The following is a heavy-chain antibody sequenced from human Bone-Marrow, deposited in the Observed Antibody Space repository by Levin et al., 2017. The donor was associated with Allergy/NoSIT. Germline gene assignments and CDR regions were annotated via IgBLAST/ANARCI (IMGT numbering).Heavy chain of an antibody. V-gene: IGHV3-66*01. CDR3: ARDRWELLGAVGYYYYGMDV. J-gene: IGHJ6*02. CDR1: GFTVSSNY. Sequence: SCAASGFTVSSNYMSWVRQAPGKGLEWVSVIYSGGSTYYADSVKGRFTISRDNSKNTLYLQMNSLRAEDTAVYYCARDRWELLGAVGYYYYGMDVWGQGTTVTVSS. D-gene: IGHD1-26*01. CDR2: IYSGGST.